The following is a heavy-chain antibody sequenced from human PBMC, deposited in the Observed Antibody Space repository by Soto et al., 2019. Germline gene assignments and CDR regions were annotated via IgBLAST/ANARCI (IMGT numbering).Heavy chain of an antibody. D-gene: IGHD3-9*01. V-gene: IGHV4-34*01. Sequence: PSETLSLTCAVYGGSFSGYYWSWIRQPPGKGLEWIWEIEHSGSTNYNPSLKSRVTISVDTSKNQCSLKLSSVTAADTAVYYCARGQPKLRYFDRLGNWFDXWGQGTLLTVSX. J-gene: IGHJ5*02. CDR2: IEHSGST. CDR1: GGSFSGYY. CDR3: ARGQPKLRYFDRLGNWFDX.